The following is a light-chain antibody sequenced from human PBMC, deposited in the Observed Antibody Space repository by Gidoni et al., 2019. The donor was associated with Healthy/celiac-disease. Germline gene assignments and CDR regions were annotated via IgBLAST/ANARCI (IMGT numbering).Light chain of an antibody. CDR2: GAS. J-gene: IGKJ2*03. V-gene: IGKV3-20*01. Sequence: ELVLTQSPGTLSLSPGERATLSCRASQSVSSSYLAWYPQKPGQAPRLLIYGASSRATGIPDRFSGSGSGTDFTLTISRLEPEDFAVYYCQQYGSSPPMYSFGQGTKLEIK. CDR3: QQYGSSPPMYS. CDR1: QSVSSSY.